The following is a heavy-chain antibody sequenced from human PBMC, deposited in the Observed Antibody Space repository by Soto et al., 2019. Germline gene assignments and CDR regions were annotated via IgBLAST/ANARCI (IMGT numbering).Heavy chain of an antibody. J-gene: IGHJ4*02. CDR1: GGSVSIGRYY. Sequence: SETLSLTCTVSGGSVSIGRYYWSWSRQPPGKGLEWIGYIYYSGTTSYNSSLKSRVTISVDTSKNQFSLKLSSVTAADTAIYYCARSGAGSGWLGGQGTLVTVSS. CDR2: IYYSGTT. CDR3: ARSGAGSGWL. D-gene: IGHD6-19*01. V-gene: IGHV4-61*01.